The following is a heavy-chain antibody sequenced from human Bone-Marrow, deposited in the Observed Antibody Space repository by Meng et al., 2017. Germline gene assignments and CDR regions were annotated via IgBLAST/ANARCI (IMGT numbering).Heavy chain of an antibody. CDR2: SKPKSGDT. V-gene: IGHV1-2*06. J-gene: IGHJ4*02. Sequence: VEFVEYGADAEKPGASVKVSGKASGYTFAGYFRNWVIRSAGQGLEWMGRSKPKSGDTHYAQKFQGRVTMTGDTSISTAYMELSGLRSDDTAMYYCARDEDISAAGKLFGDYWGQGTLVTVSS. D-gene: IGHD6-13*01. CDR1: GYTFAGYF. CDR3: ARDEDISAAGKLFGDY.